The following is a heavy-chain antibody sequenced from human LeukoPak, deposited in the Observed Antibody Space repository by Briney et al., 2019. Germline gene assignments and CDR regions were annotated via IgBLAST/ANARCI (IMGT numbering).Heavy chain of an antibody. Sequence: PGGSLRLSCTTSGFTFGDYAMSWVRPAPGKGLEWVGFIRSKAYGGTTEYAASVKGRFTISRDDSKSIAYLQMNSLKTEDTAVYYCSSKWELLYWGQGTLVTVSS. CDR3: SSKWELLY. CDR1: GFTFGDYA. J-gene: IGHJ4*02. V-gene: IGHV3-49*04. CDR2: IRSKAYGGTT. D-gene: IGHD1-26*01.